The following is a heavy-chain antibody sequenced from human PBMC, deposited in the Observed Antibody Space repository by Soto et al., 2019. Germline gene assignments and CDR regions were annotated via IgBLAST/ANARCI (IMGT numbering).Heavy chain of an antibody. J-gene: IGHJ4*02. Sequence: QVQLVQSGAEVKKPGASVKVSCKASGFTFTTYGITWVRQAPGQGLEWMGWVSAYNGNTNYAQNLQGRATMTTDTSTSTAYMELRSLRSDDTAMYYCAREEWYLLKAIDYWGQGTLVTVSS. CDR1: GFTFTTYG. CDR3: AREEWYLLKAIDY. D-gene: IGHD3-3*01. CDR2: VSAYNGNT. V-gene: IGHV1-18*01.